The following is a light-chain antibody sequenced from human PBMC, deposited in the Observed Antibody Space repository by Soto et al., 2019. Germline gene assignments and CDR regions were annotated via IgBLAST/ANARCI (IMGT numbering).Light chain of an antibody. J-gene: IGLJ3*02. V-gene: IGLV2-14*01. CDR1: RSDVGDYNY. CDR2: DIS. Sequence: QSALTQPASVSGSPGQSITISCTGTRSDVGDYNYVSWYQQHPGKAPILLIYDISNRPSGVSYRFSGSKSGNTASLSISGLQAEGEADYYCSSYTPSSFWVFGGGTKVTVL. CDR3: SSYTPSSFWV.